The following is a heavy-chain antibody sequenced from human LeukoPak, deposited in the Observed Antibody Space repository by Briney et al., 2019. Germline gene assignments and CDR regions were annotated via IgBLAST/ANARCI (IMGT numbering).Heavy chain of an antibody. Sequence: SETLSLTCTVSGGSISSYYWSWIRQPPGKGLGWIGYIYYSGSTNYNPSLKSRVTISVDTSKNQFSLKLSSVTAADTAVYYCARVGDIVVVPAAMTFDYWGQGTLVTVPS. J-gene: IGHJ4*02. CDR2: IYYSGST. CDR1: GGSISSYY. V-gene: IGHV4-59*01. D-gene: IGHD2-2*01. CDR3: ARVGDIVVVPAAMTFDY.